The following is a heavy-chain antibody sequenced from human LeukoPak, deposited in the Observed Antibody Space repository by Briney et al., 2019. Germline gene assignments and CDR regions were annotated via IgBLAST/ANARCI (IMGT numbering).Heavy chain of an antibody. CDR2: IIPIFGTA. Sequence: SVKVSCKASGGTFSSYAISWVRQAPGQGREWRGGIIPIFGTANYAQKFQGRVTITADESTSTAYMELSRLRYEDTAVYYCARCGGSDYYYSMDAWGKGTTVTVSS. V-gene: IGHV1-69*13. D-gene: IGHD2-21*01. CDR3: ARCGGSDYYYSMDA. J-gene: IGHJ6*03. CDR1: GGTFSSYA.